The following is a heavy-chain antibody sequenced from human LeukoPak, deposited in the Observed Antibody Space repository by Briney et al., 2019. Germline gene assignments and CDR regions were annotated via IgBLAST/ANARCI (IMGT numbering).Heavy chain of an antibody. CDR3: ARGCNYYDSSGYYYNAFGI. CDR2: INHSGST. V-gene: IGHV4-34*01. J-gene: IGHJ3*02. CDR1: GGSFSGYY. Sequence: EPSETLSLTCAVYGGSFSGYYWSWIRQPPGKGLEWIGEINHSGSTNYNPSLKSRVTISVDTSKNQFSLKLSSVTAADTAVYYCARGCNYYDSSGYYYNAFGIWGQGTMVTVSS. D-gene: IGHD3-22*01.